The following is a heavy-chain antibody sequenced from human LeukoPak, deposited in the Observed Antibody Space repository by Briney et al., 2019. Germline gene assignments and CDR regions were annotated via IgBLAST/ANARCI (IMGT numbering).Heavy chain of an antibody. CDR1: GFTFSSSA. CDR2: INSSGGRT. CDR3: ARVRYYYDSSGPDDAFDI. Sequence: GGSLRLSCTTSGFTFSSSAMSWVRQAPGKGLEWVSDINSSGGRTYYADSVKGRFTISRDNAKNSLYLQMNSLRAEDTALYYCARVRYYYDSSGPDDAFDIWGQGTMVTVSS. V-gene: IGHV3-23*01. J-gene: IGHJ3*02. D-gene: IGHD3-22*01.